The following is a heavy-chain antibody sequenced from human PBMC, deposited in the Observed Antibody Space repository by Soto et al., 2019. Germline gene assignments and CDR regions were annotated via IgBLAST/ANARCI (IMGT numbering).Heavy chain of an antibody. CDR2: ISYDGSNK. V-gene: IGHV3-30-3*01. CDR1: GFTFSSYA. Sequence: GGSLRLSCAASGFTFSSYAMHWVRQAPGKGLEWVAVISYDGSNKYYADSVKGRFTISRDNSKNTLYLQMNSLRAEDTAVYYCARGGGDYDSSGYLRAYYYYGMDVWGQGTTVTVSS. CDR3: ARGGGDYDSSGYLRAYYYYGMDV. D-gene: IGHD3-22*01. J-gene: IGHJ6*02.